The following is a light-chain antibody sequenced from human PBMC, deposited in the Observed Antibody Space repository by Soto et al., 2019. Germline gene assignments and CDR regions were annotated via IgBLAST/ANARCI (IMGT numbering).Light chain of an antibody. CDR2: DAS. J-gene: IGKJ5*01. V-gene: IGKV1-9*01. CDR1: QDISNY. CDR3: QQLNSFPFA. Sequence: DIQLTQSPSFLSASLVYRFTITCRASQDISNYLAWYQQKPGKAPKLLIYDASTLQSGVSSRFSGSGSGTEFTLTISSLLPEDFATYHCQQLNSFPFAFGQGTRLENK.